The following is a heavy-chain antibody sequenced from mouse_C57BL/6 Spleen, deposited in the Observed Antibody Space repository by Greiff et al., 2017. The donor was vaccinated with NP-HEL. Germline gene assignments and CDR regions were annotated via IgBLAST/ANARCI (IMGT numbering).Heavy chain of an antibody. CDR3: TTRAYYYGSSQGMDY. D-gene: IGHD1-1*01. J-gene: IGHJ4*01. CDR2: IDPENGDT. V-gene: IGHV14-4*01. Sequence: EVKLMESGAELVRPGASVKLSCTASGFNIKDDYMHWVKQRPEQDLEWIGWIDPENGDTEYASKFQGKATITADTSSNTAYLQLSSLTSEDTAVYYCTTRAYYYGSSQGMDYWGQGTSVTVSS. CDR1: GFNIKDDY.